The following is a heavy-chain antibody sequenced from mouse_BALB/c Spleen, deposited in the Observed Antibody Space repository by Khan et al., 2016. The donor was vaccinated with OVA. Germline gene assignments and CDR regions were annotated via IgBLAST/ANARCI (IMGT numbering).Heavy chain of an antibody. CDR1: GYSITSGYA. D-gene: IGHD1-1*01. Sequence: EVQLVESGPGLVKPSQSLSLTCTVTGYSITSGYAWNWIRQFPGNKLEWMGYISYSGITSYNPSLRSRISITRDTSKNQFFLQLNSVTTEDTATYYCARKNYYGYAMDYWGQGTSVTVSS. J-gene: IGHJ4*01. V-gene: IGHV3-2*02. CDR2: ISYSGIT. CDR3: ARKNYYGYAMDY.